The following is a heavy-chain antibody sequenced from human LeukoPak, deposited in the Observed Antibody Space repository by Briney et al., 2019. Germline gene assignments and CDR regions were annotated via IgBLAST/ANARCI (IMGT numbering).Heavy chain of an antibody. CDR3: AKRGGSYFDY. D-gene: IGHD1-26*01. J-gene: IGHJ4*02. CDR1: GFTFSSSG. CDR2: ISNDGSNK. Sequence: GGSLRLSCAASGFTFSSSGMHWVRQAPGKGLEWLAVISNDGSNKYYAVSVKGRFTISRDNPKNTLYLEMNSLRAEDTAVYYCAKRGGSYFDYWGQGTLVTVSS. V-gene: IGHV3-30*18.